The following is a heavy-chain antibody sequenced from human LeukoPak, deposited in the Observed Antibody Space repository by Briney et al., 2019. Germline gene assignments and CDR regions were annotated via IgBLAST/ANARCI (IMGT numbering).Heavy chain of an antibody. D-gene: IGHD3-3*01. CDR2: ISSSGSTI. V-gene: IGHV3-48*03. CDR1: GFTFSSYE. CDR3: ARDKEYYDFWSGYSRYMDV. Sequence: PGGSLRLSCAASGFTFSSYEMNWVRQAPGKGLEWVSYISSSGSTIYYADSVKGRFTISRDNAKNSLYLQLNSLRAKDLAAYYCARDKEYYDFWSGYSRYMDVWGKGTTVTVSS. J-gene: IGHJ6*03.